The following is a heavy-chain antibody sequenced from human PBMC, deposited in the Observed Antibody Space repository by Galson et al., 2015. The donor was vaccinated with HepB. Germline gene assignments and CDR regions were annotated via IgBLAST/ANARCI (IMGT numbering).Heavy chain of an antibody. CDR2: FGPEDGKT. D-gene: IGHD3-22*01. CDR3: ATLFVRNYFDGNGFFFHY. Sequence: SVKVSCKVSGYTLTELSMHWVRQTPGKGLEWLGGFGPEDGKTIYAENFQGRVTMAEDTYTNTAYMDLSSLTSEDTAVYYCATLFVRNYFDGNGFFFHYWGQGTLVSVSS. J-gene: IGHJ4*02. V-gene: IGHV1-24*01. CDR1: GYTLTELS.